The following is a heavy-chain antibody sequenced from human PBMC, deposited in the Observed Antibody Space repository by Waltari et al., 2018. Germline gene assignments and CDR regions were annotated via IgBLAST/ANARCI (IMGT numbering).Heavy chain of an antibody. V-gene: IGHV3-53*01. Sequence: EVQLVESGGGLIQPGGSLRLSCAASGFTVGYNYISWVRQAPGKGLEWVSVIYAAGGTFYADSVKGRFTISRDTSKNTLYLQMDSLRVEDTAVYYCARAGLGSPLEWQRVFDSWGRGTLVTVSS. CDR3: ARAGLGSPLEWQRVFDS. D-gene: IGHD5-12*01. CDR1: GFTVGYNY. CDR2: IYAAGGT. J-gene: IGHJ4*02.